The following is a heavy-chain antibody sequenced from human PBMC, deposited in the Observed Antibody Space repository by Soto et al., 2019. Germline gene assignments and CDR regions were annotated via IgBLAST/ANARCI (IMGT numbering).Heavy chain of an antibody. CDR2: IYYSGSN. D-gene: IGHD5-12*01. J-gene: IGHJ4*02. V-gene: IGHV4-39*01. Sequence: PSETLSLTCTVSGGSISSSSYYWGWIRQPPGKGLEWIGRIYYSGSNYYNPSLKSRVTISVDTSKNQFCRKLSSVTAADTAVYYCARIDGYNGYYFDYWGQGTLVTVSS. CDR3: ARIDGYNGYYFDY. CDR1: GGSISSSSYY.